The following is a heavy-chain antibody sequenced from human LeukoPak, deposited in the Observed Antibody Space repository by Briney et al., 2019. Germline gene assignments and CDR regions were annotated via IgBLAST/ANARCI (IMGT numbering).Heavy chain of an antibody. CDR2: VNPNSGDT. D-gene: IGHD5-12*01. J-gene: IGHJ3*02. CDR3: AQYSGYEDVDAFDI. CDR1: GYTFTGYY. Sequence: ASVKVSCKASGYTFTGYYLHWVRQAPGQGLEWMGCVNPNSGDTNYAQKFQGSVTMTRDTSISTVYMELSRLRSDDTAVYYCAQYSGYEDVDAFDIWGQGTMVTVSS. V-gene: IGHV1-2*02.